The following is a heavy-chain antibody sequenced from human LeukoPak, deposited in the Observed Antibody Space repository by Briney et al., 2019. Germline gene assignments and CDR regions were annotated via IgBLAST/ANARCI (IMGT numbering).Heavy chain of an antibody. J-gene: IGHJ4*02. CDR3: ARGYYDILTGYYHFDY. D-gene: IGHD3-9*01. CDR1: GGSISGYY. CDR2: IYASGST. Sequence: SETLSLTCTVSGGSISGYYWSWIRQPAGKGLEWIGRIYASGSTNYNPSRKSRVTMSVDTSKNQFSLKLSSVTAADTAVYYCARGYYDILTGYYHFDYWGQGTLVTVSS. V-gene: IGHV4-4*07.